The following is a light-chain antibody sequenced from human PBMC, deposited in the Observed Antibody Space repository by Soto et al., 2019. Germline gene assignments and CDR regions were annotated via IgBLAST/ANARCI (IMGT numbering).Light chain of an antibody. CDR2: EVS. J-gene: IGLJ1*01. V-gene: IGLV2-14*01. Sequence: QSALTQPASVSGSPGQSITISCTGTISDVGGYNYVSWYQQHPGKAPKLMIYEVSNRPSGVSNRFSGSKSGNTASLTISGLQAEDEADYFCNSYGSTSTRYVFGTGTKLTVL. CDR3: NSYGSTSTRYV. CDR1: ISDVGGYNY.